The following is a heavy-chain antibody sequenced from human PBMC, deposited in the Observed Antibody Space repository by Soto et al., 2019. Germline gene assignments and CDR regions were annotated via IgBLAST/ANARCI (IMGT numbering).Heavy chain of an antibody. Sequence: EVQLLESGGGLVQPGGSLRLSCAASGFTFSRYAMSWVRQAPGKGLEWVSVISTSGGSTYYADSVKGRFTISRDNSKNTLYLQMHSLRAEDTAVYYCAKKAPPYDRSGYWGTRCYFAFWGHGTLATVSS. D-gene: IGHD3-22*01. V-gene: IGHV3-23*01. CDR2: ISTSGGST. CDR3: AKKAPPYDRSGYWGTRCYFAF. J-gene: IGHJ4*01. CDR1: GFTFSRYA.